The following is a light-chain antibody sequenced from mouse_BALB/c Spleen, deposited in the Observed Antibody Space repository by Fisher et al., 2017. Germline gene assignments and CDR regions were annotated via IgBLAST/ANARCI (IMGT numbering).Light chain of an antibody. V-gene: IGKV4-68*01. Sequence: IVLTQTTAIMSASLGEKVTMSCRASSSVNYMYRYQQKPGSSPKPWIYGTSNLASGVPARFSGSGSGNSYSLTISSMEAEDAATYYCQQWSSNPLTFGAGTKLELK. CDR2: GTS. CDR1: SSVNY. CDR3: QQWSSNPLT. J-gene: IGKJ5*01.